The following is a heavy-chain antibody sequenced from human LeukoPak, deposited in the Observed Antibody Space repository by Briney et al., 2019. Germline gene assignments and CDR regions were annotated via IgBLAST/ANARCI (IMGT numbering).Heavy chain of an antibody. V-gene: IGHV3-21*01. CDR2: ISSSSTYI. Sequence: PGGSLRLSCAASGFTFSSYSMNWVRQPPGKGLEWVSSISSSSTYIYYADSVEGRFTISRDNAKNSLYLQVNSLRAEDTADYYCARGPYSSGWYYVDYWGQGTLVTVSP. CDR1: GFTFSSYS. CDR3: ARGPYSSGWYYVDY. J-gene: IGHJ4*02. D-gene: IGHD6-19*01.